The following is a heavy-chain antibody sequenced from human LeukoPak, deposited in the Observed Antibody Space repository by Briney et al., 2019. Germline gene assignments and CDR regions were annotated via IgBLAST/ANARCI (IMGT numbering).Heavy chain of an antibody. Sequence: PGGSLRLSCAASGFTFSSCGMHWVRQAPGKGLEWVAVLGYDGSNKYYADSVKGRFTISRDNSKNTLYLQMNSLREEDTAVYYCARQGYSGSYLKLKGSDYWGQGTLVTVSS. J-gene: IGHJ4*02. D-gene: IGHD1-26*01. V-gene: IGHV3-33*01. CDR2: LGYDGSNK. CDR1: GFTFSSCG. CDR3: ARQGYSGSYLKLKGSDY.